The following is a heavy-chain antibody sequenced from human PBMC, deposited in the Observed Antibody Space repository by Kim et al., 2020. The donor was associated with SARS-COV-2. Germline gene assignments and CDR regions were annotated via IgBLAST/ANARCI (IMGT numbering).Heavy chain of an antibody. CDR2: IYYDGNR. J-gene: IGHJ4*02. CDR3: ARAHLDGYNI. V-gene: IGHV3-53*01. CDR1: GFSVNRFY. D-gene: IGHD5-12*01. Sequence: GGSLRLSCAASGFSVNRFYMTWVRQAPGKGLEWVSVIYYDGNRDYADSVRGRFTLSRDSSKNTLYLQMNSLIAEDTAGYYCARAHLDGYNIWGQGTLVTV.